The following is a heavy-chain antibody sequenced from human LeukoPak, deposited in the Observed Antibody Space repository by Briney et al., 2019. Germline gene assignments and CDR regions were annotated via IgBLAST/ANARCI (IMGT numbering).Heavy chain of an antibody. CDR2: IYSGGST. D-gene: IGHD1-26*01. CDR3: ARGRELLNWFDP. J-gene: IGHJ5*02. CDR1: GFTVSSNY. Sequence: GGSLRLSCAASGFTVSSNYMSWVRQAPGKGLEWVSVIYSGGSTYYADSVKGRFTISRDNSKNTLYLQMNSLRAEDTAVYYCARGRELLNWFDPWGQGTLVTVSS. V-gene: IGHV3-53*01.